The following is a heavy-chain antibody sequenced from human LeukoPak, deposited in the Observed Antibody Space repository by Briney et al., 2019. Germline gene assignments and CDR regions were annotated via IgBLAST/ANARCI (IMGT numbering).Heavy chain of an antibody. Sequence: GGSLRLSCAASGFTFSSYWMSWVRQAPGKGLEWVANIKQDGSEKYYVDSVKGRFTISRDNAKNSLYLQMNSLRAEDTAVYYCARVGYGSGSPKQRGFDYWGQGTLVTVSS. J-gene: IGHJ4*02. D-gene: IGHD3-10*01. CDR2: IKQDGSEK. V-gene: IGHV3-7*01. CDR1: GFTFSSYW. CDR3: ARVGYGSGSPKQRGFDY.